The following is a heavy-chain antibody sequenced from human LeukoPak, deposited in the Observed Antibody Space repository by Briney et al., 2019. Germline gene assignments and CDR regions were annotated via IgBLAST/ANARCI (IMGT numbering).Heavy chain of an antibody. D-gene: IGHD3-9*01. Sequence: GGSLRLSCTASGFTFSSYAMSWVRQAPRKGLEWVSAISGSGGSTYYADSVKGRFTISRDNSKNTLYLQMNSLRAEDTAIYYCAKELDTYYDILTGSPFDYWGQGTLVTVSS. CDR1: GFTFSSYA. J-gene: IGHJ4*02. V-gene: IGHV3-23*01. CDR3: AKELDTYYDILTGSPFDY. CDR2: ISGSGGST.